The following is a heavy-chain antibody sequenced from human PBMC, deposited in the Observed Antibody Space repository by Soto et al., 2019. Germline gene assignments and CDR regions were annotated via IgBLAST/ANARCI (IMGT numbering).Heavy chain of an antibody. J-gene: IGHJ4*02. CDR1: GGTFSSYA. Sequence: SVKVSCKASGGTFSSYAISWVRQAPGQGLEWMGGIIPIFGTANYAQKFQGRVTITADESTSTAYMELSSLRSEDTAVYYCARAGCSGGSCYWLAYWGQGTLVTVSS. CDR2: IIPIFGTA. CDR3: ARAGCSGGSCYWLAY. V-gene: IGHV1-69*13. D-gene: IGHD2-15*01.